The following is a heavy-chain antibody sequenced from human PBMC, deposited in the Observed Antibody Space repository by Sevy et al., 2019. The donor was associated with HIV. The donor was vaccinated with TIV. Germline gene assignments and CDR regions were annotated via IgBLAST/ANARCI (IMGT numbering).Heavy chain of an antibody. V-gene: IGHV3-30-3*01. D-gene: IGHD1-26*01. Sequence: GGSLRLSFAASGFTFSSYAMHWVRQAPGKGLEWVAVISYDGSNKYYADSVKGRFTISRDNSKNTLYLQMNSLRAEDTAVYYCARGESGSYGWPFDYWGQGTLVTVSS. CDR2: ISYDGSNK. J-gene: IGHJ4*02. CDR3: ARGESGSYGWPFDY. CDR1: GFTFSSYA.